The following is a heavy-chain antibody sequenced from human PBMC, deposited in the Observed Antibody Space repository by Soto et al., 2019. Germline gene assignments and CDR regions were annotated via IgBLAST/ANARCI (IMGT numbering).Heavy chain of an antibody. V-gene: IGHV1-18*01. D-gene: IGHD2-2*01. CDR2: ISAYNGNT. Sequence: ASVKVSCKASGYTFTSYGISWVRQAPGQGLEWMGWISAYNGNTNYAQKLQGRVTMTTDTSTSTAYMELRSLRSDDTAVYYCARDVRLVVPAATRTLYYYYGMDVWGQGTTVTVS. J-gene: IGHJ6*02. CDR1: GYTFTSYG. CDR3: ARDVRLVVPAATRTLYYYYGMDV.